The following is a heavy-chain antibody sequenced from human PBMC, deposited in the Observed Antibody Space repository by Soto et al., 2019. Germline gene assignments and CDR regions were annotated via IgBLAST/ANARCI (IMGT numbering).Heavy chain of an antibody. D-gene: IGHD3-9*01. J-gene: IGHJ5*02. Sequence: QVQLQESGPGLVKPSQTLSLTCTVSGGSISSGDYYWSWIRQPPGKGLEWIGYIYYSGSNSYNPSLKSRVTIALDTSKNQFSLKLSSVTAADTAVYYCARAGGKLRYFDWFSPWGQGTLVTVSS. CDR2: IYYSGSN. CDR1: GGSISSGDYY. V-gene: IGHV4-30-4*01. CDR3: ARAGGKLRYFDWFSP.